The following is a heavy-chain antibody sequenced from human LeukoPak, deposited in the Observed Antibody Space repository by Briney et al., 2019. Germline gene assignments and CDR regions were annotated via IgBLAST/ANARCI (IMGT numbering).Heavy chain of an antibody. V-gene: IGHV4-59*12. CDR1: GGSISSYY. Sequence: SETLSLTCTVSGGSISSYYWSWIRQPPGKGLEWIGYIYYSGSTNYNPSLKSRVTISVDTSKNQFSLKLSSVTAADTAVYYCARDRYDFWSGYYNYYYYYYMDVWGKGTTVTVSS. D-gene: IGHD3-3*01. CDR3: ARDRYDFWSGYYNYYYYYYMDV. J-gene: IGHJ6*03. CDR2: IYYSGST.